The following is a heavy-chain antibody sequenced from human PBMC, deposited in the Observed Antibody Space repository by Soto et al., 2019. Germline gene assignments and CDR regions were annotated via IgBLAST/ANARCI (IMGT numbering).Heavy chain of an antibody. J-gene: IGHJ4*02. V-gene: IGHV1-18*01. CDR1: GYTFTSYG. Sequence: ASVKVSCKASGYTFTSYGISWVRQAPGQGLEWMGWISAYNGNTNYAQKLQGRVTMTTDTSTSTAYMELRSLRSDDTAVYYCARDRPLDYGDYESDLHVWGQGTLVTVSS. D-gene: IGHD4-17*01. CDR3: ARDRPLDYGDYESDLHV. CDR2: ISAYNGNT.